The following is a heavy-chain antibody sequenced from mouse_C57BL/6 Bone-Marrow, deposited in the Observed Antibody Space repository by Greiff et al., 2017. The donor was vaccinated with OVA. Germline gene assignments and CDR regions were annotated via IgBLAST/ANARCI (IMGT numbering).Heavy chain of an antibody. CDR3: ARGYYGSSYVQYFDV. J-gene: IGHJ1*03. Sequence: EVQLKESGAELVKPGASVKLSCTASGFNIKDYYMHWVKQRTEQGLEWIGRIDPEDGETKYAPKFQGKATITADTSSNTAYLQLSSLTSEDTAVYYCARGYYGSSYVQYFDVWGTGTTVTVSS. V-gene: IGHV14-2*01. CDR2: IDPEDGET. CDR1: GFNIKDYY. D-gene: IGHD1-1*01.